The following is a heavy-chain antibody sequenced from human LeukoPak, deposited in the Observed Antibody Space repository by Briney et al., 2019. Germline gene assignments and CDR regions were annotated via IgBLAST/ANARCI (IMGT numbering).Heavy chain of an antibody. J-gene: IGHJ4*02. Sequence: SETLSLTCTVSGGSISSSSYYWGWIRQPPGKGLEWMGSIYYSGSTYYHPSLKSRVTISVDTSKNQFSLKLSSVTAADTAVYYCARITIFGVVIHDWSQGTLVTVSS. CDR3: ARITIFGVVIHD. V-gene: IGHV4-39*01. CDR1: GGSISSSSYY. D-gene: IGHD3-3*01. CDR2: IYYSGST.